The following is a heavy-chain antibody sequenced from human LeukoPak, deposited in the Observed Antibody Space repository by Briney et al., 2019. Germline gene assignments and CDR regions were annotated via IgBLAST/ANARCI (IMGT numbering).Heavy chain of an antibody. V-gene: IGHV3-21*01. J-gene: IGHJ4*02. CDR2: ISSSSSYI. CDR3: ALTSTGVTIFGVPSLDY. CDR1: GFTFSSYS. D-gene: IGHD3-3*01. Sequence: GGSLRLSCAASGFTFSSYSMNWVRQALGKGLEWVSSISSSSSYIYYADSVKGRFTISRDNAKNSLYLQMNSLRAEDTAVYYCALTSTGVTIFGVPSLDYWGQGTLVTVSS.